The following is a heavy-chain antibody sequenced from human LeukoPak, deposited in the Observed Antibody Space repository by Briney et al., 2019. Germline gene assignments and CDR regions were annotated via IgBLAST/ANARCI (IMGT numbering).Heavy chain of an antibody. CDR2: IIPIFGTA. CDR3: ARDRGYYDSSGYYYSPGDY. V-gene: IGHV1-69*13. D-gene: IGHD3-22*01. J-gene: IGHJ4*02. CDR1: GGTFSSYA. Sequence: SVKVSCKASGGTFSSYAISWVRQAPGQGLEWMGGIIPIFGTANYAQKFQGRVTITADESTSTAYMELSSLRSEDTAVYYCARDRGYYDSSGYYYSPGDYWGQGTLVTVSS.